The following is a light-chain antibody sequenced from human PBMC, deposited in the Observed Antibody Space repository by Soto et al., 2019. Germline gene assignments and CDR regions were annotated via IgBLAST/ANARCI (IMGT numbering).Light chain of an antibody. CDR3: AAWDDSLNEYV. V-gene: IGLV1-44*01. J-gene: IGLJ1*01. CDR1: SSNIGRNS. Sequence: QSVLTQAPSVSGTPGQRVTITCSGSSSNIGRNSVSWYQHLPGTAPKLPTHGNNHRPSGVPDRFSGSKSGTSASLAISGLQPEDEADYCCAAWDDSLNEYVFGDGTKVTVL. CDR2: GNN.